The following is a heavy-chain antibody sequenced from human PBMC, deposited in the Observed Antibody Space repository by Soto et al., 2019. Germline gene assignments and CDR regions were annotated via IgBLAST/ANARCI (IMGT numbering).Heavy chain of an antibody. CDR1: GFTFSDYY. Sequence: TGGSLRLSCAASGFTFSDYYMSWIRQAPGKGLEWVSYISSSSSYTNYADSVKGRFTISRDNAKNSLYLQMNSLRAEDTAVYYCARDLVTNYHDYWGQGTLVTVSS. D-gene: IGHD4-4*01. CDR2: ISSSSSYT. J-gene: IGHJ4*02. V-gene: IGHV3-11*06. CDR3: ARDLVTNYHDY.